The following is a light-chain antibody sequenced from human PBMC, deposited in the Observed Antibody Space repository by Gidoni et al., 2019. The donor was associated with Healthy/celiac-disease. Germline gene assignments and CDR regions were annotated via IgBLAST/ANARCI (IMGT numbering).Light chain of an antibody. CDR2: EVS. Sequence: QSALTQPASVSGSPGQSITLSCTGTSSDVGSYNLVSWYQQHPGKAPKLMIYEVSKRPSGVSNRFSGSKSGNTASLTISGLQAEDEAGYYCCSYAGSSTVVFGGGTKLTVL. CDR1: SSDVGSYNL. V-gene: IGLV2-23*02. CDR3: CSYAGSSTVV. J-gene: IGLJ2*01.